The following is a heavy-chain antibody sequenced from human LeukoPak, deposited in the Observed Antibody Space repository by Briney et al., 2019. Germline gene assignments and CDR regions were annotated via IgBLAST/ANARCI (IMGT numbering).Heavy chain of an antibody. CDR2: ISGSGGST. Sequence: GGSLRLSCAASGFTFSSYGMSWVRQAPGKGLEWVPAISGSGGSTYYADSVKGRFTISRDNSKNTLYLQMNSLRAEDTAVYYCAKDFEGGGMLWGGDRWGQGTLVTVSS. D-gene: IGHD2-15*01. CDR1: GFTFSSYG. J-gene: IGHJ5*02. CDR3: AKDFEGGGMLWGGDR. V-gene: IGHV3-23*01.